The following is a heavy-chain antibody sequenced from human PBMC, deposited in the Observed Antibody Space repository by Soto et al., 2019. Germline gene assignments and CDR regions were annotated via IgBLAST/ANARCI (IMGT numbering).Heavy chain of an antibody. V-gene: IGHV3-7*01. J-gene: IGHJ4*01. CDR2: IKQDGSEQ. D-gene: IGHD2-2*01. CDR1: GFTFSSYW. Sequence: PGGSLRLSCAASGFTFSSYWMSWVRQAPGKGLEWVANIKQDGSEQYYVDSVKGRFTISRDNAKNSLYLQMNSLRAEDTALYYCAKDSHWAIISPTHDVWGHATRVTVAS. CDR3: AKDSHWAIISPTHDV.